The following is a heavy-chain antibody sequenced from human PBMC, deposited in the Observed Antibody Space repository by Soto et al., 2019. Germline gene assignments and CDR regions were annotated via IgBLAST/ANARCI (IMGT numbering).Heavy chain of an antibody. V-gene: IGHV4-30-4*02. CDR3: ARGMWGYSYGQHYYYYYGMDV. D-gene: IGHD5-18*01. CDR2: IYYSGST. Sequence: PSETLSLTCTVSGRSISSVNYYWSWIRQPPGKGLEWIGYIYYSGSTYYNPSLRSRVTISVDTSKNQFSLKLSSVTAADTAVYYCARGMWGYSYGQHYYYYYGMDVWGQGTTVTVSS. CDR1: GRSISSVNYY. J-gene: IGHJ6*02.